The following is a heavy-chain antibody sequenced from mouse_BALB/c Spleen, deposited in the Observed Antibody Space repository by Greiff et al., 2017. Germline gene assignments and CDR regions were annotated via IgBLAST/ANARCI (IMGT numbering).Heavy chain of an antibody. D-gene: IGHD1-2*01. CDR1: GFSLTSYG. Sequence: VKLMESGPGLVAPSQSLSITCTVSGFSLTSYGVHWVRQPPGKGLEWLGVIWAGGSTNYNSALMSRLSISKDNSKSQVFLKMNSLQTDDTAMYYCAREYYGYGGAMDYWGQGTSVTVSS. CDR3: AREYYGYGGAMDY. CDR2: IWAGGST. J-gene: IGHJ4*01. V-gene: IGHV2-9*02.